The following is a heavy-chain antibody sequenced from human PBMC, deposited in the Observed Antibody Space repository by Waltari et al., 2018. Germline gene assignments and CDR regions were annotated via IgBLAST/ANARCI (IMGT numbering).Heavy chain of an antibody. CDR2: ISGSGGST. Sequence: EVQMLESGGGLVQPGGSLRLSCAASGFTFSSYAMSWVRQAPGKGLEWVSAISGSGGSTYYADSVKGRFTISRDNSKNTLYLQMNSLRAEDTAVYYCDTDFWSGFGYWGQGTLVTVSS. V-gene: IGHV3-23*01. CDR1: GFTFSSYA. J-gene: IGHJ4*02. D-gene: IGHD3-3*01. CDR3: DTDFWSGFGY.